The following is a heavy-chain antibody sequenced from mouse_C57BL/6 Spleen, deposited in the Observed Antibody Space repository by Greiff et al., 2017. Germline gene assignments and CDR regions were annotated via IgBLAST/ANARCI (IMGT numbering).Heavy chain of an antibody. V-gene: IGHV14-4*01. CDR2: IDPENGDT. Sequence: VQLKESGAELVRPGASVKLSCTASGFNIKDDYMHWVKQRPEQGLEWIGWIDPENGDTEYASKFQGKATITADTSSNTAYLQLSSLTSGDTAVDYGTRPDYDGKFAYWGQGTLVTVSA. J-gene: IGHJ3*01. D-gene: IGHD2-4*01. CDR1: GFNIKDDY. CDR3: TRPDYDGKFAY.